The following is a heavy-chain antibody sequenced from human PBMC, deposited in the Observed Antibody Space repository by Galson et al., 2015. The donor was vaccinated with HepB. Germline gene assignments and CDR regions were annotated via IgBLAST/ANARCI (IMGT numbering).Heavy chain of an antibody. D-gene: IGHD6-19*01. Sequence: QSGAEVKKPGESLKISCKGSGFSFTSYWIGWVRQMPGKGLEWMGIIYPGDSDTRYSPSFQGQVTISADKSISTAYLQWSSLRSEDTAVYYCARERGYSSGWYDYWGQGTLVTVSS. CDR1: GFSFTSYW. V-gene: IGHV5-51*03. CDR2: IYPGDSDT. J-gene: IGHJ4*02. CDR3: ARERGYSSGWYDY.